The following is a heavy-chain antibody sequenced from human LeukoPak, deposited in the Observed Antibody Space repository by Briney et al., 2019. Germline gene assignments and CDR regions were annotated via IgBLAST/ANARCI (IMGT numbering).Heavy chain of an antibody. CDR2: ISYDGSNK. CDR1: GFTFSSYA. CDR3: AKDEVGVVIIPWFDP. V-gene: IGHV3-30-3*01. J-gene: IGHJ5*02. D-gene: IGHD3-3*01. Sequence: GGSLRLSCAASGFTFSSYAMHWVRQGPGKGLEWVAVISYDGSNKYYADSVKSRFTISRDNSKNTLYLQMNSLRAEDTAVYYCAKDEVGVVIIPWFDPWGQGTLVTVSS.